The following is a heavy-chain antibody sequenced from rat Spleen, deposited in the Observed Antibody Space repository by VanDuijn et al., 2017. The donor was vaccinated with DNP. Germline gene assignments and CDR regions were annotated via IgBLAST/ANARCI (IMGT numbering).Heavy chain of an antibody. CDR2: INIGSGDT. CDR1: GFIFNNYG. CDR3: TRDADSGFLFPY. J-gene: IGHJ3*01. Sequence: EVQLVESGGGLVQPGRSLKLSCAASGFIFNNYGMAWVRQTPTKGLEWVASINIGSGDTYYRDSVKGRFTISRDNTKNTQYLQMDSLRSEDTATYYCTRDADSGFLFPYWGHGTLVTVSS. D-gene: IGHD4-4*01. V-gene: IGHV5S14*01.